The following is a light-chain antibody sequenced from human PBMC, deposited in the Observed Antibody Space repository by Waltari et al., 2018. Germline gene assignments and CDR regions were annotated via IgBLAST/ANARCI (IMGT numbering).Light chain of an antibody. CDR3: AAWDDSLGVWI. J-gene: IGLJ2*01. Sequence: QSVLTQPPSASGTPGQRVTISCSGSSSNIEKNYVYWHQQLPGTAPKLLIPGNDQRPSGVPDRFAGSKPGTSASLASSGLRSEDEADYYCAAWDDSLGVWIFGGGTKLTVL. CDR2: GND. CDR1: SSNIEKNY. V-gene: IGLV1-47*01.